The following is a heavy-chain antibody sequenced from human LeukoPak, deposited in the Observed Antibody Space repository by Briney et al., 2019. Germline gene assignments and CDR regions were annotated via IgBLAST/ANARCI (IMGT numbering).Heavy chain of an antibody. Sequence: ASVKVSCKASGYTFTSYDINWVRQATGQGLEWMGWMNPNSGNTGYAQKSQGRVTMTRNTSISTAYMELSSLRSEDTAVYYCASSYYDSSGYPYYFDYWGQGTLVTVSS. CDR3: ASSYYDSSGYPYYFDY. D-gene: IGHD3-22*01. CDR2: MNPNSGNT. CDR1: GYTFTSYD. J-gene: IGHJ4*02. V-gene: IGHV1-8*01.